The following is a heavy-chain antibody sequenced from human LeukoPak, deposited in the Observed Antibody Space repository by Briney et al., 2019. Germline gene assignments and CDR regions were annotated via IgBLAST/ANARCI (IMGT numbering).Heavy chain of an antibody. V-gene: IGHV3-30*18. J-gene: IGHJ6*02. D-gene: IGHD3-22*01. CDR2: ISYDGSNK. CDR1: GFTFSSYG. Sequence: GGSLRLSCAASGFTFSSYGMHWVRQAPGKGLEWVAVISYDGSNKYYADSVKGRFTISRDNSKNTLYLQMNSLRAEDTAVYYCAKSYYDSSGSHYYYYYGMDVWGQGTTVTVSS. CDR3: AKSYYDSSGSHYYYYYGMDV.